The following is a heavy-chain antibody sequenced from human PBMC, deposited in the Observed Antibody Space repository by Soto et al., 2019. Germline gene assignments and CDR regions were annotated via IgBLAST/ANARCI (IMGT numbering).Heavy chain of an antibody. CDR3: ARDARLNWFDP. V-gene: IGHV3-7*01. Sequence: GGSLRLSCAASGFTFSSYWMSWVRQAPGKGLEWVANIKGDGSEKHYVDSVKGRFTISRDNAQSTLYLQMNSLRVEDMAVYYCARDARLNWFDPWGQG. CDR2: IKGDGSEK. J-gene: IGHJ5*02. CDR1: GFTFSSYW. D-gene: IGHD6-6*01.